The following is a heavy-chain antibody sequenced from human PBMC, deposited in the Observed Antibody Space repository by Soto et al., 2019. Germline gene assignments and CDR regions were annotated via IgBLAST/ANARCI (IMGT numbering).Heavy chain of an antibody. D-gene: IGHD3-3*01. J-gene: IGHJ4*02. V-gene: IGHV1-46*01. Sequence: QVQLVQSGAEVKKPGASVKVSCKASGYTFTSYYMHWVRQAPGQGLEWMGIINPSGGRTSYAQKFPGRATMTRDTSTSTVYMELSSLRSEDTAVYYCARGFIRFLEWLLSDFDYWGQGTLVTVSS. CDR1: GYTFTSYY. CDR3: ARGFIRFLEWLLSDFDY. CDR2: INPSGGRT.